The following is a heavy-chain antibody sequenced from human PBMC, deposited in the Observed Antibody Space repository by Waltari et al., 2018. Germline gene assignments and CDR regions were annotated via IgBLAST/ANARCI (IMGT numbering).Heavy chain of an antibody. J-gene: IGHJ5*02. Sequence: WIRQPAGKGLEWIGRIYTSGSTNYNPSLKSRVTMSVDTSKNQFSLKLSSVTAADTAVYYCARDDSSGYSEYNWFDPWGQGTLVTVSS. V-gene: IGHV4-4*07. D-gene: IGHD3-22*01. CDR2: IYTSGST. CDR3: ARDDSSGYSEYNWFDP.